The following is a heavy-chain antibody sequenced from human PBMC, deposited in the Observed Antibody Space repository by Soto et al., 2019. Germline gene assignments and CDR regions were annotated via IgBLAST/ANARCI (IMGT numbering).Heavy chain of an antibody. CDR1: GYTFSSYG. D-gene: IGHD3-22*01. V-gene: IGHV1-18*01. Sequence: QVQLVQSGAEVKKPGASVKVSCKASGYTFSSYGISWVRQAPGQGLEWMGWFSVDSGDTNYAQNLQGRVTMTTDTSTSTAYMELRSLRSDDTAVYYCARDQIPYYDSSGAFDLWGRGTLVTVSS. CDR3: ARDQIPYYDSSGAFDL. J-gene: IGHJ2*01. CDR2: FSVDSGDT.